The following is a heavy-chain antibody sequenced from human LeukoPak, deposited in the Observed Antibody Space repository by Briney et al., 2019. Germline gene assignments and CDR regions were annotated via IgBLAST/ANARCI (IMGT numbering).Heavy chain of an antibody. J-gene: IGHJ4*02. V-gene: IGHV1-2*02. D-gene: IGHD6-19*01. CDR2: INPNSGGT. CDR3: ARVYSSGWKFDY. CDR1: GYTFTGYY. Sequence: ASVKVSCMASGYTFTGYYMHWVRQARGQGPEWMGWINPNSGGTNYAQKFQGRVTMTRDTSISTAYIELSRLRSDDTAVYYCARVYSSGWKFDYWGQGTLVTVSS.